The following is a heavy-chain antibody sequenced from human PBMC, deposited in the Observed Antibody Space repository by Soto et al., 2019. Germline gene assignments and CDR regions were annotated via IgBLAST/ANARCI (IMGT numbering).Heavy chain of an antibody. D-gene: IGHD5-12*01. CDR1: GGSITSSY. CDR3: ARGHMVAPRSALEN. CDR2: IHYTGSS. V-gene: IGHV4-59*01. J-gene: IGHJ4*02. Sequence: QVQLQESGPGLVKPSETLSLTCTVSGGSITSSYWSWIRQPPGKGLEWIGYIHYTGSSKCNPSLKSRVTISVDTSRNQFSLKLSSVTAADTAVYYCARGHMVAPRSALENWGQGTLVTVSS.